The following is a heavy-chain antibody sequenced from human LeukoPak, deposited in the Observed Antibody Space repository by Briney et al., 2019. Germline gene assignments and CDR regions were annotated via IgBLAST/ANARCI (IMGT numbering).Heavy chain of an antibody. V-gene: IGHV3-30*04. CDR1: GFTFSSYA. CDR2: ISYDGSNK. CDR3: ARDVLLWFGEPYDY. Sequence: GGSLRLSCAASGFTFSSYAMHWVRQAPGKGLEWVAVISYDGSNKYYADSVKGRFTISRDNSKNTLYLQMNSLRAEDTAVYYCARDVLLWFGEPYDYWGQGTLVTVSS. D-gene: IGHD3-10*01. J-gene: IGHJ4*02.